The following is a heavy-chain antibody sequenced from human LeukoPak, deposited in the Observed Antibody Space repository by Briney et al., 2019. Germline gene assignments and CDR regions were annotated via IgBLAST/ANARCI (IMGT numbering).Heavy chain of an antibody. Sequence: SETLPLTCTVSGGSISSSSYYWGWIRQPPGKGLEWIGSIYHSGSTYYNPSLKSRVTISLDTFKNQISMKLTSVTAADTAMYYATTWRDYGDYGQFGQWGQGTLVTVSS. CDR2: IYHSGST. V-gene: IGHV4-39*03. D-gene: IGHD4-17*01. J-gene: IGHJ5*02. CDR3: TTWRDYGDYGQFGQ. CDR1: GGSISSSSYY.